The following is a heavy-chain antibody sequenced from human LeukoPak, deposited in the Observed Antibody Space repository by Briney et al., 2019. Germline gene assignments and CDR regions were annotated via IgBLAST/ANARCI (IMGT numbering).Heavy chain of an antibody. CDR3: ARKRGHLTVRVVERRIWYNWFDP. V-gene: IGHV4-34*01. Sequence: KPSETLSLTCAVYGGSFSGYYWSWIRQPPGKGLEWIGEINHSGSTNYNPSLKSRVTISVDTSKNQFSLKLSSVTAADTAVYYCARKRGHLTVRVVERRIWYNWFDPWGQGTLVTVSS. D-gene: IGHD2-15*01. CDR2: INHSGST. CDR1: GGSFSGYY. J-gene: IGHJ5*02.